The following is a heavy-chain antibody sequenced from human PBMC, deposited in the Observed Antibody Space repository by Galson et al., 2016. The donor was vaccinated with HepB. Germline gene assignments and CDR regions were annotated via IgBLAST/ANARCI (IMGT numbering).Heavy chain of an antibody. CDR1: GYTFTSSG. CDR2: ISVYNGNT. Sequence: SCKASGYTFTSSGISWVRQAPGQGLEWMGWISVYNGNTNYAQNLQGRVTMTTDTSTNTAYMELRSLRSDDTAVYYCARERGSSVLYDYGMDVWGQGTTVTVSS. CDR3: ARERGSSVLYDYGMDV. J-gene: IGHJ6*02. V-gene: IGHV1-18*01. D-gene: IGHD6-6*01.